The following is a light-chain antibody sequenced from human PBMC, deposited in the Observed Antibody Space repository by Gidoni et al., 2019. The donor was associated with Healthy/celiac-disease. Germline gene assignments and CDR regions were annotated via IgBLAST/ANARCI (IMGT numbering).Light chain of an antibody. V-gene: IGKV1-12*01. Sequence: IQITQSPSSVSASVGDRVTITCRASQGISSWLAWYQQKPGKAPKLLIYAASCLQSGVPSRFSGSGSGTDFTLTISSRQPEDVATDYYQQENSCPRITFGQGTRLEIK. CDR3: QQENSCPRIT. J-gene: IGKJ5*01. CDR1: QGISSW. CDR2: AAS.